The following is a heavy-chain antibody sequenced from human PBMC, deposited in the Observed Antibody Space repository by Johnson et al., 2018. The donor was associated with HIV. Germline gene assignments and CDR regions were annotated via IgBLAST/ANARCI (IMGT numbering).Heavy chain of an antibody. J-gene: IGHJ3*02. V-gene: IGHV3-30-3*01. D-gene: IGHD3-9*01. CDR1: GFTLSSYA. Sequence: QVQLVESGGGVVQPGRSLRLSCAASGFTLSSYAMHWVRQAPGKGLEWVAVISYDGSNKYYADSVKGRFTISRDNSKNTLYLQMNSLKTEDTAVYYCTTAGLRYFDWFTGAFDIWGQGTMVTVSS. CDR3: TTAGLRYFDWFTGAFDI. CDR2: ISYDGSNK.